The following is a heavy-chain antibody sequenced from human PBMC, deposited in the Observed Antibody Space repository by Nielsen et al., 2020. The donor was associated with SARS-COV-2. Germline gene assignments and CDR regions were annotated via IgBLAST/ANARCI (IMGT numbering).Heavy chain of an antibody. J-gene: IGHJ5*02. CDR1: GGSITDDY. CDR2: IYYSGST. V-gene: IGHV4-59*12. Sequence: SETLSLTCTVSGGSITDDYWSWIRQPPGKGLEWIGYIYYSGSTYYNPSLKSRVTISVDTSKNQFSLKLSSVTAADTAVYYCARGRGLLWFGELLHNWFDPWGQGTLVTVSS. D-gene: IGHD3-10*01. CDR3: ARGRGLLWFGELLHNWFDP.